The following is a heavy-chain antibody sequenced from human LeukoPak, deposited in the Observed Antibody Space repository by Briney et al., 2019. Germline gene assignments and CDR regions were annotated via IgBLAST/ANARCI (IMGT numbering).Heavy chain of an antibody. J-gene: IGHJ3*02. D-gene: IGHD5-24*01. CDR2: VYYIGST. CDR1: GDSISRSSDY. CDR3: AREDAEQMDNSFDI. V-gene: IGHV4-39*07. Sequence: WETLSLTCTVSGDSISRSSDYWGWVRQPPGKGPEWIGSVYYIGSTFYNPYLKSRLTISIDTYKNQFSLKLRSVTAADTAVYYCAREDAEQMDNSFDIWGQGTMVTVSS.